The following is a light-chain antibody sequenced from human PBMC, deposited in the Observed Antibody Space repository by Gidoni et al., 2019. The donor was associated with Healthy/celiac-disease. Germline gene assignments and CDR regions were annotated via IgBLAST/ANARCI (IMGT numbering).Light chain of an antibody. CDR1: QSVSSSY. CDR3: QQYGSSPR. J-gene: IGKJ4*02. CDR2: GAS. V-gene: IGKV3-20*01. Sequence: DIVLTQSPGTLSLSPGERATLSCRASQSVSSSYLAWYQQKPGQAPRLLIYGASSRATGIPDRFSGIGSGTDFTLTISRLEPEDFAVYYCQQYGSSPRFGGGTKVEIK.